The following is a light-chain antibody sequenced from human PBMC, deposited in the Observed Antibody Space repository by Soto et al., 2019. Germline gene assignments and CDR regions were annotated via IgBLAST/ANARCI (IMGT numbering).Light chain of an antibody. Sequence: EIVLTQSPGTLSLSPGERATLSCRASQSVSSSYLAWYQQKPGQAPRLLIYGASSRATGIPDRFSGSGSGTDFNLTISRLEPEGFGVFYCQQYGNSRTFGQGTKVEIK. V-gene: IGKV3-20*01. J-gene: IGKJ1*01. CDR3: QQYGNSRT. CDR2: GAS. CDR1: QSVSSSY.